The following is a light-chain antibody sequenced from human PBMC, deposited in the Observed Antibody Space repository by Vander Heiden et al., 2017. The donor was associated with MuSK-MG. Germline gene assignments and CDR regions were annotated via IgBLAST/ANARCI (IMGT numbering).Light chain of an antibody. CDR3: RQSLQTPST. CDR2: LVS. V-gene: IGKV2-28*01. CDR1: QGLLHGNGHTY. J-gene: IGKJ1*01. Sequence: DIVMTQSPLSLPVTPGEPASISCRSSQGLLHGNGHTYLDWYLQKPGQSPQLLIYLVSNRASGVPDRFSRSGSGKDFTLQISRVEAEDVGIYYCRQSLQTPSTFGQGTKVEIK.